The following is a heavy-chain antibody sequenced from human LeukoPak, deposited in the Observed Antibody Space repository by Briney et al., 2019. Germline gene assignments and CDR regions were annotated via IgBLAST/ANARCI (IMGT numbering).Heavy chain of an antibody. CDR2: INPNSGGT. CDR1: GYTFTGYY. Sequence: ASVKVSCKASGYTFTGYYMHWVRQAPGQGLEWMGWINPNSGGTNYEQKFQGRVTMTRDTSISTAYMELSRLRSDDTAVYYCARTYCSGGSCYPNWFDPWGQGTLVTVSS. CDR3: ARTYCSGGSCYPNWFDP. J-gene: IGHJ5*02. V-gene: IGHV1-2*02. D-gene: IGHD2-15*01.